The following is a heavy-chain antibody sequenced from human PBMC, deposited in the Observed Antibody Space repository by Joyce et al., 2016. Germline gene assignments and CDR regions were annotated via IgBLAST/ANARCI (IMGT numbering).Heavy chain of an antibody. CDR3: AKEGEKWELPHFDS. J-gene: IGHJ4*02. Sequence: EVQLLDSGGGLVQPGGSLRLSCAASGFTFSNYPMTWVRQAPGKGLEWVSGISVNGDTTYYADSVQGRFTMSRDNSKNTLYLQMNSLRAEDTALYYCAKEGEKWELPHFDSWGQGTLVTVSS. CDR2: ISVNGDTT. D-gene: IGHD1-26*01. V-gene: IGHV3-23*01. CDR1: GFTFSNYP.